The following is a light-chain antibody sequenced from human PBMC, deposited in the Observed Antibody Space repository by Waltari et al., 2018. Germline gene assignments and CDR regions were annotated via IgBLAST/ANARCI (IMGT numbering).Light chain of an antibody. CDR3: QQYGSSPQT. V-gene: IGKV3-20*01. CDR2: GAS. Sequence: EIVLTQSPGPLSLSPGERATPSCRASQRVSSSYLAWYQQKPGQAPRLLIYGASSRATGIPDRFSGSESGTDFTLTISRLEPEDFAVYYCQQYGSSPQTFGQGTKVEIK. J-gene: IGKJ1*01. CDR1: QRVSSSY.